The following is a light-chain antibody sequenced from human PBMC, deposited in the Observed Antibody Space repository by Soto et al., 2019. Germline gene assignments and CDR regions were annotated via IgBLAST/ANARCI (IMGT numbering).Light chain of an antibody. V-gene: IGLV2-14*01. J-gene: IGLJ2*01. CDR2: DVS. CDR3: SSYTSSSTLVV. Sequence: QSALTQPASVSGSPGQSITISCTGTSSDVGGYKYVSWYQQHPGKAPKLMIYDVSNRPSGVSNRFSGSKSGNTASLTISGVQAEDEADEYCSSYTSSSTLVVFGGGTQLTVL. CDR1: SSDVGGYKY.